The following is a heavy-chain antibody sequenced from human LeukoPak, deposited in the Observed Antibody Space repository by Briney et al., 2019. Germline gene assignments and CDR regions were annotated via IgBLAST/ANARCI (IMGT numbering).Heavy chain of an antibody. J-gene: IGHJ4*02. V-gene: IGHV3-53*05. D-gene: IGHD3-16*02. CDR1: GFTVSSNY. CDR3: TRGPGYDYVWGSFRADY. CDR2: IYSGGST. Sequence: GSLRLSCAASGFTVSSNYMSWVRQAPGKGLEWVSVIYSGGSTYYADSVKGRFTISRDNSKNTLYLQMGSLRAEDMAVYYCTRGPGYDYVWGSFRADYWGQGTLVTVSS.